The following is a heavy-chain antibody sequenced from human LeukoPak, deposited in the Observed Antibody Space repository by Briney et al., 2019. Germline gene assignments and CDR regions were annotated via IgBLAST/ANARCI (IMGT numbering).Heavy chain of an antibody. Sequence: GGSLRLSCSASGFTFSSYAMHWVRQAPGKGLDYISGITNNGDTTYHADSVKGRFTISRDNSKNTLYLQMSNLRAEDTAVYYCVKVSSTVGATYFDSWGQGTLVTVSS. CDR1: GFTFSSYA. CDR2: ITNNGDTT. CDR3: VKVSSTVGATYFDS. D-gene: IGHD1-26*01. V-gene: IGHV3-64D*06. J-gene: IGHJ4*02.